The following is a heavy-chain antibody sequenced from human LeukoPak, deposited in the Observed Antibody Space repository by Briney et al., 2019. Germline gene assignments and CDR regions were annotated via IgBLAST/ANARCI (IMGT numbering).Heavy chain of an antibody. CDR1: GYTFTSYG. J-gene: IGHJ6*02. CDR2: ISAYNGNT. CDR3: ARLVAVAGARNYYYYYGMDV. Sequence: ASAKVSCKASGYTFTSYGISWVRQAPGQGLEWMGWISAYNGNTNYAQKLQGRVTMTTDTSTSTAYMELRSLRSDDTAVYYCARLVAVAGARNYYYYYGMDVWGQGTTVTVSS. D-gene: IGHD6-19*01. V-gene: IGHV1-18*01.